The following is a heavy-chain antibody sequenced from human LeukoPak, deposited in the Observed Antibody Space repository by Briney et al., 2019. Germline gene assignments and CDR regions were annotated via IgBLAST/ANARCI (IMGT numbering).Heavy chain of an antibody. Sequence: GGSLRLSCSASGFTFSTYAMHWVRQAPGKGLECVSGISSNGGRTYYADSVKGRFTISRDNSKNTLYLQMGSLRAEDMAVYYCARGGQSKYDSSGYLNYFDYWGQGTLVTVSS. CDR2: ISSNGGRT. D-gene: IGHD3-22*01. CDR3: ARGGQSKYDSSGYLNYFDY. CDR1: GFTFSTYA. J-gene: IGHJ4*02. V-gene: IGHV3-64*02.